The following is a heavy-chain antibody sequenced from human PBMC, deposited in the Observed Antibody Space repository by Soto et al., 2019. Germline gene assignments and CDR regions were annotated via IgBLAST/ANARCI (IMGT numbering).Heavy chain of an antibody. Sequence: GWSLRLSCAASGFTFSSYAMSWVRQAPGKGLEWVSGISGSGDSTYYADSVKGRFTISRDNSKNTLYLQMNSLRAEDTAVYYCALGYSYAPFDPWGQGTLVTVSS. CDR1: GFTFSSYA. CDR2: ISGSGDST. J-gene: IGHJ5*02. D-gene: IGHD5-18*01. CDR3: ALGYSYAPFDP. V-gene: IGHV3-23*01.